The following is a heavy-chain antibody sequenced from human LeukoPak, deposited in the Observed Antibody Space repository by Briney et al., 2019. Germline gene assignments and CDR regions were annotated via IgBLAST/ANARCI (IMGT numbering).Heavy chain of an antibody. V-gene: IGHV4-4*07. CDR3: ARVVGQGLAARPDRYYYYYMNV. CDR2: FYTSGST. Sequence: SETLSLTCTLSGGSISSYYWSWIRQPAGKGLEWIGRFYTSGSTNYNPSLKSRVTMSVDTSKNQFSLKLSSVTAADTAVYYCARVVGQGLAARPDRYYYYYMNVWGKGTTVTVSS. CDR1: GGSISSYY. D-gene: IGHD6-6*01. J-gene: IGHJ6*03.